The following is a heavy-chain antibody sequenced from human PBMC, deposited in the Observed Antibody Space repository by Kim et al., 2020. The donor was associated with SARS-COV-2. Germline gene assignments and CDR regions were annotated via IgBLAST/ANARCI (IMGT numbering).Heavy chain of an antibody. CDR2: IKQDGSEK. V-gene: IGHV3-7*01. D-gene: IGHD2-2*01. CDR3: ARGPPPVKVVPAAILFDY. Sequence: GGSLRLSCAASGFTFSSYWMSWVRQAPGKGLEWVANIKQDGSEKYYVDSVKGRFTISRDNAKNSLYLQMNSLRAEDTAVYYCARGPPPVKVVPAAILFDYWGQGTLVTVSS. J-gene: IGHJ4*02. CDR1: GFTFSSYW.